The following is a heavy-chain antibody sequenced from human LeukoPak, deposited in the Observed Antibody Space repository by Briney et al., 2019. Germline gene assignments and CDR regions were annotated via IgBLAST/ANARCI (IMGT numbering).Heavy chain of an antibody. Sequence: HPGRSLRLSCAASGFTFSSYGMHWVRQAPGKGLEWVAVIWYDGSNKYYADSVKGRFTISRDNSKNTLYLQMNSLRAEDTAVYYCARDRSSLLGRQSYYYYGMDVWGQGTTVTVSS. CDR3: ARDRSSLLGRQSYYYYGMDV. CDR1: GFTFSSYG. J-gene: IGHJ6*02. V-gene: IGHV3-33*01. D-gene: IGHD7-27*01. CDR2: IWYDGSNK.